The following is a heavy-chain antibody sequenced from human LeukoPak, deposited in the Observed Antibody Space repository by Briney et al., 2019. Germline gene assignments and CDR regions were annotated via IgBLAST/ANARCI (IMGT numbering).Heavy chain of an antibody. CDR1: GYTFTSYY. J-gene: IGHJ4*02. CDR3: ARDGIAAARDY. Sequence: ASVKVSCKASGYTFTSYYMHWVRQAPGQGLEWMGIINTSGGSTSYAQKFQGRVTMTRDTSTSTVYMELSSLRSEDTAVYYCARDGIAAARDYWGQGTLVTVSS. CDR2: INTSGGST. D-gene: IGHD6-13*01. V-gene: IGHV1-46*01.